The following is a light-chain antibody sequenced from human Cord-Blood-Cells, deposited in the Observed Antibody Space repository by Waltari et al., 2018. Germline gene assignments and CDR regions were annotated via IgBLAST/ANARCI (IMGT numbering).Light chain of an antibody. CDR1: SSDVGGYNY. CDR2: DVS. V-gene: IGLV2-14*01. Sequence: QSALTRPASVSGSPGQSITISCTGTSSDVGGYNYVSWYQQHPGKAPKLMIYDVSNRPSGVSNRFSGSKSGITAYLTISGLQAEDEADYYCSSYTSSSTLVFGTGTKVTVL. CDR3: SSYTSSSTLV. J-gene: IGLJ1*01.